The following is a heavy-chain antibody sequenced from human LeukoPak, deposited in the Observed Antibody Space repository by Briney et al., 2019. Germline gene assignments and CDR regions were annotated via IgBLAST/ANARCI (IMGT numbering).Heavy chain of an antibody. CDR3: ARDEAAAGTDY. D-gene: IGHD6-13*01. V-gene: IGHV3-21*01. J-gene: IGHJ4*02. Sequence: PGGSLRLSCAASGFTFSSYSMNWVRQAPGKGLEWVSSISSSSSYIYYADSVKGRFTISRDNSKNTLYLQMNSLRAEDTAVYYCARDEAAAGTDYWGQGTLVTVSS. CDR1: GFTFSSYS. CDR2: ISSSSSYI.